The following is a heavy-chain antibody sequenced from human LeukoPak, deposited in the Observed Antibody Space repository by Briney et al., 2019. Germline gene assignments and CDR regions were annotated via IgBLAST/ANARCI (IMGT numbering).Heavy chain of an antibody. J-gene: IGHJ4*02. D-gene: IGHD6-13*01. Sequence: KSSETLSLTCTVSGGSISSSSYYWGWIRQPPGKGLEWIGSIYYSGSTYYNPSLKSRVTISVDTSKNQFSLKLSSVTAADTAVYYCARDFQMGIAAAGTCDYWGQGTLVTASS. V-gene: IGHV4-39*02. CDR3: ARDFQMGIAAAGTCDY. CDR2: IYYSGST. CDR1: GGSISSSSYY.